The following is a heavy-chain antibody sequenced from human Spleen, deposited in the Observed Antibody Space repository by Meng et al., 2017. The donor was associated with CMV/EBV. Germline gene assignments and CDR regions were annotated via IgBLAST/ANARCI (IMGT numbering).Heavy chain of an antibody. CDR1: DFSFTNYA. J-gene: IGHJ1*01. V-gene: IGHV3-23*01. CDR3: AKDYTFSLIGDFFQH. Sequence: GESLKISCAASDFSFTNYAMSWVRQAPGKGLEWVSAISGSGGSTYYADSVKGRFTISRDNAKNSLYLQMNSLRAEDTALYYCAKDYTFSLIGDFFQHWGQGALVTVSS. D-gene: IGHD2/OR15-2a*01. CDR2: ISGSGGST.